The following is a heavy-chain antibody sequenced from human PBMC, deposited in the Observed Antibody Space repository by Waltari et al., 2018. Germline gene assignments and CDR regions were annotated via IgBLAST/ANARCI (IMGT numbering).Heavy chain of an antibody. J-gene: IGHJ4*02. CDR2: MNPNSGNT. CDR1: GYTFTSYD. D-gene: IGHD2-21*02. V-gene: IGHV1-8*01. CDR3: ARTARSSRKLDY. Sequence: QVQLVQSGAEVKKPGASVKVSCKASGYTFTSYDINWGRQATVQGLEWRGWMNPNSGNTGYAQKFQGRATMTRNTSISTAYMELSRLRSDDTAVYYCARTARSSRKLDYWGQGTLVTVSS.